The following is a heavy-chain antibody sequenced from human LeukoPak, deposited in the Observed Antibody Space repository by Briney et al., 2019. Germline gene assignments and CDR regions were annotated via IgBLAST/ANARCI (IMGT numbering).Heavy chain of an antibody. Sequence: SQTLSLTCTVSGGSISSGRYYWSWIRHPAGKGLEWIGRIYTSGTTNYNSSLRSRVTISLDTSKNQFSLRLRSVTAADTAVHYCARAPAPHISGSDYHCDYWGQGTLVTVSS. CDR1: GGSISSGRYY. CDR3: ARAPAPHISGSDYHCDY. J-gene: IGHJ4*02. V-gene: IGHV4-61*02. CDR2: IYTSGTT. D-gene: IGHD6-19*01.